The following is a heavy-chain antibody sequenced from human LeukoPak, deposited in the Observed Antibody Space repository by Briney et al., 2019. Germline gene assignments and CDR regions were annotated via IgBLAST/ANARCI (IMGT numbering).Heavy chain of an antibody. Sequence: EASVKVSCKASGGTFSSYTISWVRQAPEQGLEWMGWISAYNGNTNYAQKLQGRVTMTTDTSTSTAYMELRSLRSDDTAVYYCARDGVVPAAILAFDIWGQGTMVTVSS. D-gene: IGHD2-2*02. CDR1: GGTFSSYT. J-gene: IGHJ3*02. V-gene: IGHV1-18*01. CDR2: ISAYNGNT. CDR3: ARDGVVPAAILAFDI.